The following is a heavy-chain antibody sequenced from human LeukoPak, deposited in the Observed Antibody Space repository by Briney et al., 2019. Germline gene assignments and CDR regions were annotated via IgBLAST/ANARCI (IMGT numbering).Heavy chain of an antibody. CDR2: ISSSGSTI. CDR3: ASYYDYVWGSYRDDY. Sequence: GGPLRLSCAASGFTFSSYEMNWVRQAPGKGLEWVSYISSSGSTIYYADSVKGRFTISRDNAKNSLYLQMNSLRAEDTAVYYCASYYDYVWGSYRDDYWGQGTLVTVSS. D-gene: IGHD3-16*02. V-gene: IGHV3-48*03. J-gene: IGHJ4*02. CDR1: GFTFSSYE.